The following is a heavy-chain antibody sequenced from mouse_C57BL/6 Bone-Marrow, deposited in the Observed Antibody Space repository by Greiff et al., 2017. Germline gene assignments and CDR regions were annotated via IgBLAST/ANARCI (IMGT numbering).Heavy chain of an antibody. CDR3: ARSGYYGSSGHGYFDV. CDR2: IDPSDSYT. V-gene: IGHV1-50*01. J-gene: IGHJ1*03. Sequence: QVQLQQPGAELVKPGASVKLSCKASGYTFTSYWMQWVKQRPGQGLEWIGEIDPSDSYTNYNQKFKGKATLTVDTSSSTAYMQLSSLTSEDSAVYYCARSGYYGSSGHGYFDVWGTGTTVTVSS. CDR1: GYTFTSYW. D-gene: IGHD1-1*01.